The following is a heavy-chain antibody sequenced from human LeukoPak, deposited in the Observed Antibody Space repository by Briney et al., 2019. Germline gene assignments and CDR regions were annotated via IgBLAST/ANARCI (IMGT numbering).Heavy chain of an antibody. J-gene: IGHJ4*02. V-gene: IGHV3-74*01. CDR3: VRSVSGTYGQFDF. CDR1: GFTFSSYW. D-gene: IGHD5/OR15-5a*01. Sequence: GGSLRLSCAAAGFTFSSYWMHWVRQAPGKGLVWVSRISVDGRTTNYADSVKGRFTISRDNAKSTLYLQMNSLRAEDTAVYYCVRSVSGTYGQFDFWGQGTLVTVSS. CDR2: ISVDGRTT.